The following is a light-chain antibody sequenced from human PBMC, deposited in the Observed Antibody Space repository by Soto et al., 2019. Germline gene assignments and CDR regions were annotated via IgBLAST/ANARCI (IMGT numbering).Light chain of an antibody. CDR3: HHYDTSPFT. V-gene: IGKV3-20*01. Sequence: DILLTPSQGSLSLLPGQRVTLSCRAGQSVGSYYLTWYQQKPGQAPRLLIYGASSRATGIPDRFSGSGSGTAFTLTISRLESEDFAVYYCHHYDTSPFTFGEGTKVDIK. CDR1: QSVGSYY. J-gene: IGKJ4*02. CDR2: GAS.